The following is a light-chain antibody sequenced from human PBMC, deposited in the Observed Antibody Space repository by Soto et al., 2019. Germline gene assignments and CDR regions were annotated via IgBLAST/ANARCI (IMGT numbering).Light chain of an antibody. CDR2: GNS. CDR1: SSNIGAGYD. V-gene: IGLV1-40*01. J-gene: IGLJ2*01. Sequence: QSVLTQPPSVYGATRQRVTISCTGSSSNIGAGYDVHWYQQLPGTAPKLLIYGNSNRPSGVPDRCSGSKSGTSASLAITGLQAEDEADYYCQSYDSSLSGFVVFGGGTKLTVL. CDR3: QSYDSSLSGFVV.